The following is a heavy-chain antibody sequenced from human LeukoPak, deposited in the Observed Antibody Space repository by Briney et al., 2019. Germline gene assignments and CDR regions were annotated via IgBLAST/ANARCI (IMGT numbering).Heavy chain of an antibody. CDR3: ARGLGGYDY. CDR2: INHSGNT. V-gene: IGHV4-34*01. Sequence: SETLSLTCAVYGGSFSGYYWSWIRQPPGKGLEWIGEINHSGNTNYNPSLKSRVTISVDTSKNQFSLKLSSVTAADTAVYYCARGLGGYDYWGQGTLVTVSS. D-gene: IGHD3-16*01. J-gene: IGHJ4*02. CDR1: GGSFSGYY.